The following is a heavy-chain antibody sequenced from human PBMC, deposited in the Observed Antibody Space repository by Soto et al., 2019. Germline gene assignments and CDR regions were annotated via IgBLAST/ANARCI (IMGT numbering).Heavy chain of an antibody. CDR1: GGSISSYY. CDR3: ARHVNRGAIFDY. D-gene: IGHD3-3*01. Sequence: QVQLQESGPGLVKPSETLSLTCTVSGGSISSYYWSWIRQPPGKGLEWIGYINYSGSTTYNPSLRRRDTISVDTSKNQLSLKRSSVTAADTAVYYCARHVNRGAIFDYWGQGTLVTVSS. CDR2: INYSGST. V-gene: IGHV4-59*08. J-gene: IGHJ4*02.